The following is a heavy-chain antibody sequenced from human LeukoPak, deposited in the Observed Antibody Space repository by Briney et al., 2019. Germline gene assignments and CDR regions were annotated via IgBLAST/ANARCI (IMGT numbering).Heavy chain of an antibody. V-gene: IGHV1-24*01. J-gene: IGHJ4*02. D-gene: IGHD5-18*01. CDR3: TAGRAYSLLDF. CDR1: GYRFTELS. CDR2: FDLVHGDT. Sequence: ASVKVSCKVSGYRFTELSRHWVRRAPGKGLGWLGGFDLVHGDTIYAQKFQGRVTMTEDTSTDTSYMELSSLGSEDTAVYFCTAGRAYSLLDFWGQGTLVIVSS.